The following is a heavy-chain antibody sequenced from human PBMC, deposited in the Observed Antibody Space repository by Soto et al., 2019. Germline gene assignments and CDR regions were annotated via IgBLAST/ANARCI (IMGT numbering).Heavy chain of an antibody. CDR3: AHIDPKIVTAGRHGGFDF. J-gene: IGHJ4*02. D-gene: IGHD2-21*02. Sequence: QITLKESGPTLVKPTQTLTLTCTVSGFSVSSSGEGVGWIRQPPGKALEWLALIYWDDDKRYSPSLKSRLTIANDTSKNQVVLTLTNMDPVDTATYYCAHIDPKIVTAGRHGGFDFWGQGTLVTVSS. V-gene: IGHV2-5*02. CDR1: GFSVSSSGEG. CDR2: IYWDDDK.